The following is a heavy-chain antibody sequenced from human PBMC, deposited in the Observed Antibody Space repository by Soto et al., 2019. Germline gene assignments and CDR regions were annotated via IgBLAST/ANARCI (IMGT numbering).Heavy chain of an antibody. CDR3: AKDLSLASNYDFLTGYYSFFDY. J-gene: IGHJ4*02. CDR1: GFTFSSYA. D-gene: IGHD3-9*01. Sequence: GGSLRLSCAASGFTFSSYAMSWVRQAPGKGLEWVSAISGSGGSTYYADSVKGRFTISRDNSKNTLYLQMNSLRAEDTAVYYCAKDLSLASNYDFLTGYYSFFDYWGQGTLVTVSS. V-gene: IGHV3-23*01. CDR2: ISGSGGST.